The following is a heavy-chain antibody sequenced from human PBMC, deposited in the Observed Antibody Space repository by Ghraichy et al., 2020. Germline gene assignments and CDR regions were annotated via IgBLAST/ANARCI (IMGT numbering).Heavy chain of an antibody. Sequence: ASVKVSCKASGYTFTGYYMHWVRQAPGQGLEWMGWINPNSGGTNYAQKFQGRVTMTRDTSISTAYMELSRLRSDDTAVYYCARALMITFGGVIVIPGYWGQGTLVTVSS. J-gene: IGHJ4*02. CDR3: ARALMITFGGVIVIPGY. CDR2: INPNSGGT. CDR1: GYTFTGYY. D-gene: IGHD3-16*02. V-gene: IGHV1-2*02.